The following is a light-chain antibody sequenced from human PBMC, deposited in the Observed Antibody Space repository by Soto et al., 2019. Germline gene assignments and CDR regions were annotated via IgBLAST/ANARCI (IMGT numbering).Light chain of an antibody. CDR2: DVS. V-gene: IGLV2-11*01. CDR1: SSNVGGYNY. Sequence: QSALTQPRSVSGSPEQSVTISCTGTSSNVGGYNYVSWYQQLPGKAPKLMIYDVSKRPSGVPDRFSGSKSGNTASLIISGLQAEDEADYYCCSYAGSYTLVFGGGTKLTVL. CDR3: CSYAGSYTLV. J-gene: IGLJ2*01.